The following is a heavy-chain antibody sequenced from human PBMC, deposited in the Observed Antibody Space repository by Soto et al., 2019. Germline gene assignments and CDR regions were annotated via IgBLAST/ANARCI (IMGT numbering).Heavy chain of an antibody. Sequence: GGSLRLSCAASGFTFSRYAMHWVRQAPGKGLEWVAVISYDGSNKYYADSVKGRFTISRDNSKNTLYLQMNSLRAEDTAVYYSAREGDYDYVWGSYRLSPRRGMDVWGQGTTVTVSS. J-gene: IGHJ6*02. D-gene: IGHD3-16*02. V-gene: IGHV3-30-3*01. CDR2: ISYDGSNK. CDR3: AREGDYDYVWGSYRLSPRRGMDV. CDR1: GFTFSRYA.